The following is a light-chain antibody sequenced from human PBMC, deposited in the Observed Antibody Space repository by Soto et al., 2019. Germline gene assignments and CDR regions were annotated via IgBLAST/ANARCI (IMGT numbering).Light chain of an antibody. V-gene: IGKV3-20*01. CDR3: QQYGSSPLFT. J-gene: IGKJ3*01. Sequence: EIVLTQSPGTLSLSPGESATLSCRASQSVSSSYLAWYQQKPGQAPRLLIYGASSMATGIPDRFSGSGSVTDFTLTISRLEPEDFAVYYCQQYGSSPLFTFGPETKVDIK. CDR2: GAS. CDR1: QSVSSSY.